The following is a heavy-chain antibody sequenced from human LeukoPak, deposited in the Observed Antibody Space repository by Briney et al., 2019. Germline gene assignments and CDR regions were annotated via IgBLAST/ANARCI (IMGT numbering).Heavy chain of an antibody. J-gene: IGHJ4*02. V-gene: IGHV1-18*01. Sequence: ASVKVSCKASGYTFTSYGISGVRQAPGQGLEWMGWISAYNGNTNYAQKLQGRVTMTTDTSTSTAYMELRSLRSDDTAVYYCARDLPDTAMVPWYFDYWGQGTLVTVSS. CDR2: ISAYNGNT. CDR3: ARDLPDTAMVPWYFDY. CDR1: GYTFTSYG. D-gene: IGHD5-18*01.